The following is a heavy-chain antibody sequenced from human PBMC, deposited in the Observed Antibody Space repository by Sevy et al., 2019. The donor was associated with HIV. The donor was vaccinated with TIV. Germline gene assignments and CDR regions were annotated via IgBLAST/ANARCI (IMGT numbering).Heavy chain of an antibody. D-gene: IGHD1-1*01. V-gene: IGHV3-21*01. Sequence: GGSLRLSCAAAGFTFSSYTMNWVRQAPGKGLEWVASISFSSNYIYYTDSLKGRFTISRDNAKNSLYLQMNSLRAEDTAVYYCAREDSKNWRYFDYWGQGTLVSVSS. CDR1: GFTFSSYT. CDR2: ISFSSNYI. CDR3: AREDSKNWRYFDY. J-gene: IGHJ4*02.